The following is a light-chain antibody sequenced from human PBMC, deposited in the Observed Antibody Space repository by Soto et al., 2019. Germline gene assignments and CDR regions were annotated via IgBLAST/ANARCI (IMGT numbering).Light chain of an antibody. J-gene: IGKJ3*01. CDR1: QSLLYSNVYNS. CDR2: LGS. V-gene: IGKV2-28*01. CDR3: MQALQTPRT. Sequence: DIVMTQSPLSLPVTPLEPASTSCXSSQSLLYSNVYNSLDWYLQRPGQSPQLLIYLGSTRAPGVPDRISGSGSGTDFTLKISRVEAEDVGVYYCMQALQTPRTFGPGTKVDIK.